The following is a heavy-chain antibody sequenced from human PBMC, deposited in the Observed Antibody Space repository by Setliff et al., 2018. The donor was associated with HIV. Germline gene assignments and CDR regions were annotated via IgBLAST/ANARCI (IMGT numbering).Heavy chain of an antibody. V-gene: IGHV4-39*01. CDR1: GDSISTPDYY. CDR2: IHFRGST. Sequence: PSETLSLTCSVSGDSISTPDYYWGWLRRPPGKGLEWLGSIHFRGSTYFHPSLKNRITMSVDTSRNQFSLRLTSVSASDTSVYYCARLTFTRFIDVWGKGTTVTVSS. J-gene: IGHJ6*03. D-gene: IGHD3-10*01. CDR3: ARLTFTRFIDV.